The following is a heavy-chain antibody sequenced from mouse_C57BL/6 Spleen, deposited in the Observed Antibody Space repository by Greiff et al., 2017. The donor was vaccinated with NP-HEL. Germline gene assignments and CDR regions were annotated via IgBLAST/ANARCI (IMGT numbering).Heavy chain of an antibody. J-gene: IGHJ2*01. Sequence: VQLQQSGAELVKPGASVKLSCKASGYTFTSYWMQWVKQRPGQGLEWIGEIDPSDSYTNYNQKFKGKATLTVDTSSSTAYMQLSSLTSEDSAVYYCARERDYYGSSYDDYWGQGTTLTVSS. V-gene: IGHV1-50*01. CDR2: IDPSDSYT. CDR3: ARERDYYGSSYDDY. D-gene: IGHD1-1*01. CDR1: GYTFTSYW.